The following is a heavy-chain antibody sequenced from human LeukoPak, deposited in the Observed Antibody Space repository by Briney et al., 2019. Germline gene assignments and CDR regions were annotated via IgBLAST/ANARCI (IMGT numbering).Heavy chain of an antibody. D-gene: IGHD3-22*01. V-gene: IGHV4-4*08. J-gene: IGHJ2*01. CDR3: ARRAYDSSGYHPTSGYFDL. CDR1: GGSMFIYY. Sequence: SETLSLTCSVSGGSMFIYYWNWIRQSPGKGLEWIGYIYSNGITNYSPSLRSRGTISFATCRNQFSLRLTSVTAADTAIYYFARRAYDSSGYHPTSGYFDLRGRGTLVSVAS. CDR2: IYSNGIT.